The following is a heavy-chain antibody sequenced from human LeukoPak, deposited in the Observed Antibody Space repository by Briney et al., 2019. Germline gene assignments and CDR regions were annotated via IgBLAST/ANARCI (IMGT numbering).Heavy chain of an antibody. CDR1: GYTFTGYY. J-gene: IGHJ6*03. V-gene: IGHV1-2*02. Sequence: ASVKVSCKASGYTFTGYYMHWVRQAPGQGLEWMGWINPNSGGTNYAQKLQGRVTMTRDTSISTAYMELSRLRSDDTAVYYCARVAAEVVGVPGAIGFGWLRRDYYYMDVWGKGTTVTVSS. CDR2: INPNSGGT. CDR3: ARVAAEVVGVPGAIGFGWLRRDYYYMDV. D-gene: IGHD2-2*02.